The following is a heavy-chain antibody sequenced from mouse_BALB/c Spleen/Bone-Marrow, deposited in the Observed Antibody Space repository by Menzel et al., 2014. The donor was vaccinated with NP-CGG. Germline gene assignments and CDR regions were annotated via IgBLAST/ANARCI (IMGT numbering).Heavy chain of an antibody. V-gene: IGHV1-87*01. Sequence: VQLQQSGAELARPGASVKLSCKASGYTFTSYWMQWVKQRPGQGLQWIGAIYPGDGDTGYTQKFRGKATLTADKSSNTAYMQLSSLASEDSAVYFCASPYGNYDAMDYWGQGTSVTVSS. CDR2: IYPGDGDT. CDR3: ASPYGNYDAMDY. J-gene: IGHJ4*01. D-gene: IGHD2-1*01. CDR1: GYTFTSYW.